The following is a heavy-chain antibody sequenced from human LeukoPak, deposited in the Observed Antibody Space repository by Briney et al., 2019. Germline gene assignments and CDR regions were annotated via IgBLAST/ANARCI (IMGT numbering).Heavy chain of an antibody. D-gene: IGHD3-16*02. J-gene: IGHJ6*02. CDR1: GFTFSSYA. CDR3: AKGVVTWGHYYGMDV. Sequence: GGSLRLSCAASGFTFSSYAMSWVRQAPGKGLEWVSTISVGGGSTYYADSVKDRFTISRDNSKNTLSLQMNILRAEDTAVYYCAKGVVTWGHYYGMDVWGQGTTVTVSS. V-gene: IGHV3-23*01. CDR2: ISVGGGST.